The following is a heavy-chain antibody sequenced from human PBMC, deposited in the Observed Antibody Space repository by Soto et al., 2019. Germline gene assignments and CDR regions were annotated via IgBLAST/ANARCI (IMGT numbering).Heavy chain of an antibody. CDR1: GGSISSGGYY. CDR3: ARDFERSAIGP. J-gene: IGHJ5*02. D-gene: IGHD3-9*01. CDR2: IAYSGDT. V-gene: IGHV4-31*03. Sequence: SETLSLTCTVSGGSISSGGYYWSWIRQHPGKGLEWIGYIAYSGDTYYNPSLRSRVTISADTSENKFSLTLKSVTAADTAVYFCARDFERSAIGPWGQGTSVTVSS.